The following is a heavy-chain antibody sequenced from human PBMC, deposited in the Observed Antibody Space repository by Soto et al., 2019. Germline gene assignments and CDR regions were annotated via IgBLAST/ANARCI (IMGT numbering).Heavy chain of an antibody. Sequence: QVQLQESGPELVKPSGTLSLSCAVSGDSITRRNWCSWGRQSPGQVLEWIGEIHHSGSTNYDLSLKSRVTMTIDKSKDHFSLSLSSVTAADTAVSYWPRAAAVADATVYGLDVWGQGTAVTVSS. V-gene: IGHV4-4*02. J-gene: IGHJ6*02. D-gene: IGHD2-15*01. CDR1: GDSITRRNW. CDR3: PRAAAVADATVYGLDV. CDR2: IHHSGST.